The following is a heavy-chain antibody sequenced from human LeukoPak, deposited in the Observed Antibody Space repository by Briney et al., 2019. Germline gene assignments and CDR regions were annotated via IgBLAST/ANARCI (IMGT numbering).Heavy chain of an antibody. Sequence: TLSLTCTVSGGSVSSGSYYWSWIRQPPGKGLEWIGYIYYSGSTNYNPSLKSRVTISVDTSKNQFSLKLSSVTAADTAVYYCARGIAVAASDYYYYYGMDVWGQGTTVTVSS. V-gene: IGHV4-61*01. CDR2: IYYSGST. CDR3: ARGIAVAASDYYYYYGMDV. J-gene: IGHJ6*02. CDR1: GGSVSSGSYY. D-gene: IGHD6-19*01.